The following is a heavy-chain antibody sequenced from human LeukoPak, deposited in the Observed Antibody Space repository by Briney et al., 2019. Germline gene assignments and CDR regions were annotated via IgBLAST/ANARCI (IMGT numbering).Heavy chain of an antibody. D-gene: IGHD4-17*01. V-gene: IGHV4-59*01. Sequence: SETLSLTCTVSGDSISSYYWSWIRQPPGKGLEWIGYIYYSGSTNYNPSLKSRVTISVDTSKNQFSLKLSSVTAADTAVYYCARGHGDFYYFDYWGQGTLVTVSS. CDR1: GDSISSYY. J-gene: IGHJ4*02. CDR3: ARGHGDFYYFDY. CDR2: IYYSGST.